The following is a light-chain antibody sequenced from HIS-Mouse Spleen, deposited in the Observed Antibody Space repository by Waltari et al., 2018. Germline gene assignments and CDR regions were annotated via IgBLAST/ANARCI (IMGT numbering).Light chain of an antibody. CDR3: CSYAGSSTWV. CDR1: SSDVGSYNL. J-gene: IGLJ3*02. V-gene: IGLV2-23*01. CDR2: EGS. Sequence: QSALTQPASVSGSPAQSITISCTGTSSDVGSYNLVSWYQQHPGKAPKLMIYEGSKRHSGVSNRFSGSKSGNTASLTISGLQAEDEADYYCCSYAGSSTWVFGGGTKLTVL.